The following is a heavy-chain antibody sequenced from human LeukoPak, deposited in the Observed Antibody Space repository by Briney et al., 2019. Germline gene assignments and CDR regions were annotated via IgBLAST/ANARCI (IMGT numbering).Heavy chain of an antibody. CDR3: ARHYYDFWSGYYYYYYMDV. V-gene: IGHV3-7*01. CDR2: IKQDGSEK. CDR1: GFTFSSYW. D-gene: IGHD3-3*01. J-gene: IGHJ6*03. Sequence: GGSLRLSCAASGFTFSSYWMSWVRQAPGKGLEWVANIKQDGSEKYYVDSVKGRFTISRDNAKNSLYLQMNSLRAEDTAVYYCARHYYDFWSGYYYYYYMDVWGKGTTVTVS.